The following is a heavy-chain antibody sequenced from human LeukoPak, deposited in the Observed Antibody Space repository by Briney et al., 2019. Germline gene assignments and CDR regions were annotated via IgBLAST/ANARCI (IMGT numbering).Heavy chain of an antibody. Sequence: GGSLRLSCAASGFTFSTYSMNWVRQAPGKGLEWVSFITSRSTYKYYADSVQGRFTISRDNAKNSLYLQMNSLRAEDTALYYCAKESTTVSYGMDVWGQGTTVTVSS. V-gene: IGHV3-21*04. J-gene: IGHJ6*02. D-gene: IGHD4-17*01. CDR2: ITSRSTYK. CDR1: GFTFSTYS. CDR3: AKESTTVSYGMDV.